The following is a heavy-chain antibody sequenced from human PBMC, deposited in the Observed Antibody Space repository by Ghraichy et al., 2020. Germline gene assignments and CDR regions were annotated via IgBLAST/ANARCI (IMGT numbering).Heavy chain of an antibody. CDR3: ARGSRVVRFYYYDGMDV. D-gene: IGHD4-23*01. CDR2: ITGSGRNI. J-gene: IGHJ6*02. Sequence: GESLNISCVGSGFTFSAYSMNWLRQSPGKGLEWVSYITGSGRNIFYADSVKGRFTISRDNAQNSLFLQMNSLRDEDTAVYYCARGSRVVRFYYYDGMDVWGQGTTVTVAS. CDR1: GFTFSAYS. V-gene: IGHV3-48*02.